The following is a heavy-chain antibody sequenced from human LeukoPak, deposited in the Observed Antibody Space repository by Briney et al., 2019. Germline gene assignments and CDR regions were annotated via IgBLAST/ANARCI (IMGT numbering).Heavy chain of an antibody. D-gene: IGHD4/OR15-4a*01. CDR1: GGSISSYY. CDR3: ARDYGGDQTFDP. J-gene: IGHJ5*02. Sequence: PSETLSLTCTVSGGSISSYYWSWIRQPPGKGLEWIGYIYYSGSTNYNPSLKSRVTISVDTSKNQFSLKLSSVTAADTAVYYCARDYGGDQTFDPWGQGTLVTVSS. CDR2: IYYSGST. V-gene: IGHV4-59*01.